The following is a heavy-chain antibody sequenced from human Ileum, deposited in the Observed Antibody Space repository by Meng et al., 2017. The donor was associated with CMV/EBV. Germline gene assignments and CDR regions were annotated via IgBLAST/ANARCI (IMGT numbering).Heavy chain of an antibody. D-gene: IGHD5-18*01. CDR2: IYISGRT. V-gene: IGHV4-4*07. CDR3: ARGRAMAFQSLDQDYFDY. Sequence: QVQLRESGPGLVKPSETLSLTWSVSGGSISSYYWSWIRQPAGKGLEWIGRIYISGRTNYNPSLKSRVTMSVDTSKNQFSLNLSSVTAADTAVYYCARGRAMAFQSLDQDYFDYWGQGTLVTVSS. CDR1: GGSISSYY. J-gene: IGHJ4*02.